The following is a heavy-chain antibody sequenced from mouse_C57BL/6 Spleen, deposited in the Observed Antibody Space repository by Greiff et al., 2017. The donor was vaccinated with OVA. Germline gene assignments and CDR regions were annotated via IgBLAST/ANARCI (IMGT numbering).Heavy chain of an antibody. V-gene: IGHV1-66*01. CDR2: IYPGSGNT. D-gene: IGHD3-3*01. Sequence: VQLQQSGPELVKPGASVKISCKASGYSFPSYYIHWVKQRPGQGLEWIGWIYPGSGNTKYNEKFKGKATLTADTSSSTAYMQLSSLTSEDSAVYYCAREGDGSFDYWGQGTTLTVSS. CDR1: GYSFPSYY. CDR3: AREGDGSFDY. J-gene: IGHJ2*01.